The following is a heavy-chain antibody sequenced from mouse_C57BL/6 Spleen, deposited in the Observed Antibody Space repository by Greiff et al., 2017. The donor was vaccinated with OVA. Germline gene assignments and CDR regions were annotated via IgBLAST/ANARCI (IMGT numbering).Heavy chain of an antibody. J-gene: IGHJ2*01. CDR2: IHPNSGST. D-gene: IGHD2-4*01. CDR1: GYTFTSYW. Sequence: QVQLQQPGAELVKPGASVKLSCKASGYTFTSYWMHWVKQRPGQGLEWIGMIHPNSGSTNYNEKFKSKATLTVDKSSSTAYMQLSSLTSEDSAVYYCAREGVYYDYDKDYFDYWGQGTTLTVSS. CDR3: AREGVYYDYDKDYFDY. V-gene: IGHV1-64*01.